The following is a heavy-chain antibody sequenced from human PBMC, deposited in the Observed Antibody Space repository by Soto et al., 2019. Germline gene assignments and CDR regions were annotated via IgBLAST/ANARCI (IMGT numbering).Heavy chain of an antibody. V-gene: IGHV4-59*08. CDR2: IYYSGST. CDR3: ARHEVTTAYSLDY. J-gene: IGHJ4*02. D-gene: IGHD2-15*01. CDR1: GASISNYY. Sequence: PSETLSLTCTVSGASISNYYWSWIRQPPGKGLEWIGYIYYSGSTNYNPSLKSRVTISVDTSKNQFSLKLSSVTAADTAVYYCARHEVTTAYSLDYWGQGTWVTLSS.